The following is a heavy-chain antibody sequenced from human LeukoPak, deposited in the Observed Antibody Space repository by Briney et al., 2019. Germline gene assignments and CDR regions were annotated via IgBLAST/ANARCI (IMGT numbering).Heavy chain of an antibody. Sequence: GRSLRLSCAASGFTFSSYAMHWVRQAPGKGLEWVAVISYDGSNKYYADSVKGRFTISRDNSKNTLYLQMNSLRAEDTAVYYCADPDWGWGQGTMVTVSS. CDR2: ISYDGSNK. J-gene: IGHJ3*01. D-gene: IGHD3/OR15-3a*01. CDR1: GFTFSSYA. CDR3: ADPDWG. V-gene: IGHV3-30-3*01.